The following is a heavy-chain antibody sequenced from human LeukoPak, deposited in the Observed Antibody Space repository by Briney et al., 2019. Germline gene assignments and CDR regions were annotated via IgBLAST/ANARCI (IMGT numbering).Heavy chain of an antibody. Sequence: PGESLKISCKGSGYSFTSYWIGWVRQMPGKGLEWMGIIYPGDSDTRYSPSFQGQVTISADKSISTAYLQWSSLKASDTAMYYCARQGYMVRGVRPFDYWGQGTLVTVSS. CDR1: GYSFTSYW. J-gene: IGHJ4*02. D-gene: IGHD3-10*01. CDR3: ARQGYMVRGVRPFDY. CDR2: IYPGDSDT. V-gene: IGHV5-51*01.